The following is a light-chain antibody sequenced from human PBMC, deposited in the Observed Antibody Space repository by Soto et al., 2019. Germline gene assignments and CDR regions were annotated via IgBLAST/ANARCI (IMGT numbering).Light chain of an antibody. V-gene: IGLV2-14*03. J-gene: IGLJ2*01. CDR2: DVS. CDR3: SSYASSSPVV. CDR1: SSDVGGYNY. Sequence: QSALTQPASVSGSPGQSITISCTGTSSDVGGYNYVSWYQQHPGKVPKLMIYDVSSRPSGVSNRFSGSKSGNTASLTISGLQADDEADYYCSSYASSSPVVFGGGTKLTVL.